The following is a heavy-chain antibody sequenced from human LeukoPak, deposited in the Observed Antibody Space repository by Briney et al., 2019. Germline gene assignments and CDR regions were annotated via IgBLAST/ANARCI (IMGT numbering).Heavy chain of an antibody. Sequence: SETLSLTCTVSGGSISSYYWSWIRQPPGEGLEWIGYIYHSGSTNYNPSLKSRVTISVDTSKNQFSLKLSPVTAADTAVYYCARTIAVSWYFDLWGRGTLVTVSS. CDR3: ARTIAVSWYFDL. CDR2: IYHSGST. J-gene: IGHJ2*01. D-gene: IGHD6-19*01. V-gene: IGHV4-59*01. CDR1: GGSISSYY.